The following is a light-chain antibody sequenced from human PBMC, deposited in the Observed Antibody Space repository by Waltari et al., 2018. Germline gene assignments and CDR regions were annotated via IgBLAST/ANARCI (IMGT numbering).Light chain of an antibody. Sequence: EIVMTQSPATLSVSPGERATLSCRASQSVSSNLAWYQQKPGQAPRLLIYGASPRATGIPARFSGSGAGTEFTLTISSLQSEDFAVYYCQQYNNWPQKFGQGTKVEIK. J-gene: IGKJ1*01. CDR2: GAS. V-gene: IGKV3-15*01. CDR3: QQYNNWPQK. CDR1: QSVSSN.